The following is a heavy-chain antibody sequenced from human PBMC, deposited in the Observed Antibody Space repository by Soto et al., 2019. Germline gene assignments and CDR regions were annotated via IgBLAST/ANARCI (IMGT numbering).Heavy chain of an antibody. J-gene: IGHJ4*02. CDR3: AKLPAYDSSGYYHFDY. CDR1: GFTFSSYA. D-gene: IGHD3-22*01. Sequence: TGGSLRLSCAASGFTFSSYAMSWVRQAPGKGLEWVSAISGSGGSTYYADSVKGRFTISRDNSKNTLYLQMNSLRAEDTAVYYCAKLPAYDSSGYYHFDYWGQGTLVTVSS. V-gene: IGHV3-23*01. CDR2: ISGSGGST.